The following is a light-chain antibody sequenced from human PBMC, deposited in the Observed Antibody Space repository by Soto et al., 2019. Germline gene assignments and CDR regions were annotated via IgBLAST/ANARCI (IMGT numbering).Light chain of an antibody. CDR1: QYVSSN. CDR3: QQYDSSPRT. Sequence: EIVMTQSPATLSVSPGERATLSCRASQYVSSNLAWYQQKPGQAPRLLIYGASSRATGIPDRFSGSGSGTDFTLTISRLEPEDFAVYWCQQYDSSPRTFGQGTKVDIK. J-gene: IGKJ1*01. CDR2: GAS. V-gene: IGKV3-20*01.